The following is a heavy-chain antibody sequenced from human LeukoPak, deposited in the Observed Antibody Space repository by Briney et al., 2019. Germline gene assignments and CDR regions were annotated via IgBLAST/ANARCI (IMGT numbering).Heavy chain of an antibody. V-gene: IGHV4-34*01. CDR1: GGSFSGYY. J-gene: IGHJ4*02. D-gene: IGHD2-2*01. CDR2: INHSGST. CDR3: ARRAKDIVVVPAATTPFDY. Sequence: ASETLSLTCAVYGGSFSGYYWNWIRQPPGKGLEWIGEINHSGSTNYNPSLKSRVTISVDTSKNQFSLKLSSVTAADTAVYYCARRAKDIVVVPAATTPFDYWGQGTLVTVSS.